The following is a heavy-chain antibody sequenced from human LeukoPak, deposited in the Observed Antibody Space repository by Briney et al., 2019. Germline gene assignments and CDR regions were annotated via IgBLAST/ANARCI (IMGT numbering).Heavy chain of an antibody. Sequence: SETLSLTCIVSGYSISSGYYWVWIRQPPGKGLEWIGSIYHSGSTYYNPSLKGRVTISVDTSKNQFSLKLSSVTAADTAVYYCAGCSLYYGCDYWGQGTLVTVSS. D-gene: IGHD3-10*01. J-gene: IGHJ4*02. CDR2: IYHSGST. CDR1: GYSISSGYY. V-gene: IGHV4-38-2*02. CDR3: AGCSLYYGCDY.